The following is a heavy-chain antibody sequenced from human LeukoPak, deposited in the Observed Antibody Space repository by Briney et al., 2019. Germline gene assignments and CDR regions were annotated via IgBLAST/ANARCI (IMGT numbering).Heavy chain of an antibody. D-gene: IGHD3-10*01. Sequence: SVKFSSKASGFTFTSSAMQWVRQARGQRLEWIGWIVVGSGNTNYAQKFQERVTITRDMSTSTAYMELSSLRSEDTAVYYCAAGTITMVRGGIVEIGGYMDVWGKGTTVTVSS. CDR3: AAGTITMVRGGIVEIGGYMDV. V-gene: IGHV1-58*02. CDR1: GFTFTSSA. J-gene: IGHJ6*03. CDR2: IVVGSGNT.